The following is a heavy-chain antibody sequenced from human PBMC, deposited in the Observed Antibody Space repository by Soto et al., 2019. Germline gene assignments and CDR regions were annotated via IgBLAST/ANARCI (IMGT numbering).Heavy chain of an antibody. CDR3: AKDTTYDILTGPADY. D-gene: IGHD3-9*01. J-gene: IGHJ4*02. CDR2: ISWNSGSI. CDR1: GFTFDDYA. Sequence: PGGSLRLSCAASGFTFDDYAMHWVRQAPGKGLEWVSGISWNSGSIGYADSVKGRFTISRDNAKNSLYLQMNGLRAEDTALYYCAKDTTYDILTGPADYGGQGTLVTVSS. V-gene: IGHV3-9*01.